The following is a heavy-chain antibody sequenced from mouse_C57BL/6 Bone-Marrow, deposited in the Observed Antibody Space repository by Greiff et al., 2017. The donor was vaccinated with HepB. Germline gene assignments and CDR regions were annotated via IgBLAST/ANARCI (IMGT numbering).Heavy chain of an antibody. V-gene: IGHV1-61*01. Sequence: QVQLQQPGAELVRPGSSVKLSCKASGYTFTSYWMDWVKQRPGQGLEWIGNIYPSDSETHYNQKFKDKATFTVDKSSSTAYMQLSSLTSEDSAVYYCARSITTVVAGDYFDYWGQGTTLTVSS. CDR1: GYTFTSYW. CDR3: ARSITTVVAGDYFDY. D-gene: IGHD1-1*01. CDR2: IYPSDSET. J-gene: IGHJ2*01.